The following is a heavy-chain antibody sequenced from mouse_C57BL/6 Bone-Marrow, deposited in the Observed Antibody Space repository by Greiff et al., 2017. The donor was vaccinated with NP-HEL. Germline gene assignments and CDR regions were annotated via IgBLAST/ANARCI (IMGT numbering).Heavy chain of an antibody. CDR1: GFTITDDY. D-gene: IGHD2-4*01. Sequence: EVQLQQSGAELVRPGASVKLSCTASGFTITDDYMHWVKQRPEQGLEWIGWIYPGNGNTEYASKFQGKATITADTSSNTAYLQLSSLTSEDIAVYSCTTPAPYDYAWSPLYWYFDVWGTGTTVTVSS. V-gene: IGHV14-4*01. CDR2: IYPGNGNT. CDR3: TTPAPYDYAWSPLYWYFDV. J-gene: IGHJ1*03.